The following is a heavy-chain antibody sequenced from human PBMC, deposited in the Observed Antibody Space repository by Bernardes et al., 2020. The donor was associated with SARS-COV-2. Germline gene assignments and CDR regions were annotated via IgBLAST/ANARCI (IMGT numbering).Heavy chain of an antibody. D-gene: IGHD5-12*01. CDR3: AREIGGIGFGYFSTPGP. CDR2: ISPDSGGT. CDR1: GYSFSDFY. J-gene: IGHJ5*02. V-gene: IGHV1-2*02. Sequence: ASVKVSCKASGYSFSDFYIRWVRQDPGQGLEWMGWISPDSGGTNYAQKFQGRVTMTTDTSINTAYMEMSSLRSADTAVYYCAREIGGIGFGYFSTPGPWGQGTLVTVSA.